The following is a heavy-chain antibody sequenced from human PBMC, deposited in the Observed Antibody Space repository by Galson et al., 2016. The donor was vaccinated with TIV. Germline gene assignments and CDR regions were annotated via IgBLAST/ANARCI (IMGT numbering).Heavy chain of an antibody. J-gene: IGHJ6*02. CDR3: VRERRHCGNECFLRYYYGMDV. CDR2: ISDGDYT. CDR1: GLVVSDNF. D-gene: IGHD2-21*01. V-gene: IGHV3-66*02. Sequence: SLRLSCAASGLVVSDNFMNWVRQAPGKGLEWVSLISDGDYTDYAGSVKGRFTISRDKSRNIVYLHMDKLRVEDTAVYYCVRERRHCGNECFLRYYYGMDVWGQGTTITVSS.